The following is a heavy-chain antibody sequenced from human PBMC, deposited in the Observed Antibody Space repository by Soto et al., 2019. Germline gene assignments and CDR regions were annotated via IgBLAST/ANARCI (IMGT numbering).Heavy chain of an antibody. V-gene: IGHV3-23*01. Sequence: PSEPLSLTCAVSEDSISSGGYSWSWIRQAPGKGLEWVSTILVGGSTHYEDSVKGRFTISRDTSKNTVYLQMNSLTAGDTAVYYCAKATATGGGAFEIYGQGTMVTV. D-gene: IGHD2-8*02. CDR2: ILVGGST. CDR1: EDSISSGGYS. J-gene: IGHJ3*02. CDR3: AKATATGGGAFEI.